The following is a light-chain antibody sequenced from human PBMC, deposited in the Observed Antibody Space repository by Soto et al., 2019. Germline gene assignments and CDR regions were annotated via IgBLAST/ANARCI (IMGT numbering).Light chain of an antibody. CDR1: HTISSL. CDR2: RAS. V-gene: IGKV1-5*03. Sequence: DVQMSQYPSTLSGSVGDRVTITCRASHTISSLLAWYQQKPWKAPKLLIYRASTLTSGIPSRFSGSGSGTEFTLTISSLQPDDFATYYCQHYNNYSEAFGQGTKVDIK. J-gene: IGKJ1*01. CDR3: QHYNNYSEA.